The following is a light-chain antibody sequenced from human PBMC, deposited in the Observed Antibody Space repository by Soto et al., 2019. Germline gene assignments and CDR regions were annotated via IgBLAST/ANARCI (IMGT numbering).Light chain of an antibody. CDR1: QSVSSSF. V-gene: IGKV3-20*01. Sequence: DIGLTQSPCILSLSTGDRATISCRASQSVSSSFLAWYQQKPGQAPMLLIYGASIRPTGIPDRFSGSGSGTDFTLTISRLEPEDFAVYYCQQYGSSPLTFGEGTKVEIK. CDR2: GAS. J-gene: IGKJ4*01. CDR3: QQYGSSPLT.